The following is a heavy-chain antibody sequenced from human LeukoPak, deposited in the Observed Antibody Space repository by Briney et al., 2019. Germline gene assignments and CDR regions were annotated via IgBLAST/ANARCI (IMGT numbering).Heavy chain of an antibody. J-gene: IGHJ4*02. V-gene: IGHV3-23*01. CDR1: GFTFSSYA. Sequence: GGSLKLSCAASGFTFSSYAMIWVRQAPGKGLEWVSAISGSGGSTYYADSVKGRFTISRDNSKNTLYLQMNSLRAEDTAVYYCAKDLGSSSWYDYWGQGTLVTVSS. CDR2: ISGSGGST. D-gene: IGHD6-13*01. CDR3: AKDLGSSSWYDY.